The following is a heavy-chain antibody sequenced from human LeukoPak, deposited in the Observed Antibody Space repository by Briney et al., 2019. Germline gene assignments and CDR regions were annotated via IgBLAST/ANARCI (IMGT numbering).Heavy chain of an antibody. Sequence: GASVKVSCKASGYTFTGYYIDWVRQAPGQGLEWMGWINPNSGGTNYAQKFQGRVTMTRDTSISTAYMELSRLRSDDTAVYYCARVPRIAAAGTIDPWGQGTLVTVSS. V-gene: IGHV1-2*02. D-gene: IGHD6-13*01. CDR3: ARVPRIAAAGTIDP. CDR2: INPNSGGT. CDR1: GYTFTGYY. J-gene: IGHJ5*02.